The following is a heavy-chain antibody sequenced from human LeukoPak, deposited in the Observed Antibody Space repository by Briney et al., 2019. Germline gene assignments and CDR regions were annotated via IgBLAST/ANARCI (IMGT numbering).Heavy chain of an antibody. CDR1: GFTFGDYA. CDR3: TREDGYCSGGSCYLRSYYFDY. J-gene: IGHJ4*02. Sequence: GGSLRLSCTASGFTFGDYAMSWFRQAPGKGLEWVGFIRSKAYGGTTEYAASVKGRFTISRDDSKSIAYLQMNSLKTEDTAVYYCTREDGYCSGGSCYLRSYYFDYWGQGTLATVSS. V-gene: IGHV3-49*03. CDR2: IRSKAYGGTT. D-gene: IGHD2-15*01.